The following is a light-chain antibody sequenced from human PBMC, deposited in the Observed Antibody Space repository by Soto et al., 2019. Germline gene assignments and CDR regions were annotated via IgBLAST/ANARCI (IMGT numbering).Light chain of an antibody. CDR3: QQSYNSPPLT. CDR2: AAS. J-gene: IGKJ4*01. V-gene: IGKV1-39*01. CDR1: QSITSY. Sequence: DIQMTQSPSSLSASVGDSVTITCRASQSITSYLNWYQQKPGQAPKRLIYAASSLQSGVPSRFSGGGFRTEFTLHISSLQPADFVTYYCQQSYNSPPLTFGGGTRL.